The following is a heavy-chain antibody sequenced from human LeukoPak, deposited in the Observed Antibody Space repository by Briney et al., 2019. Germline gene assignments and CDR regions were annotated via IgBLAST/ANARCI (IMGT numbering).Heavy chain of an antibody. CDR2: ISYDGSNK. Sequence: GGSLRLSCAASGFTFSSHGMHWVRQAPGKGLEWVAVISYDGSNKYYADSVKGRFTISRDNSKNTLYLQMNSLRAEDTAVYYCAKGPYSSSWYGRADRPQGSDWGQGTLVTVSS. V-gene: IGHV3-30*18. CDR3: AKGPYSSSWYGRADRPQGSD. CDR1: GFTFSSHG. D-gene: IGHD6-13*01. J-gene: IGHJ4*02.